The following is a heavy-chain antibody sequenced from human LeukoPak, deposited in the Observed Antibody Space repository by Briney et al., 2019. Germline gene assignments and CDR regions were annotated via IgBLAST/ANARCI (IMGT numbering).Heavy chain of an antibody. CDR3: ARANYDILTGYYPYYYYYYMDV. V-gene: IGHV4-61*05. Sequence: PSETLSLTCTVSGGSISSRSYYWGWIRQPPGKGLEWIGYIYYSGSTNYNPSLKSRVTISVDTSKNQFSLKLSSVTAADTAVYYCARANYDILTGYYPYYYYYYMDVWGKGTTVTISS. CDR2: IYYSGST. D-gene: IGHD3-9*01. J-gene: IGHJ6*03. CDR1: GGSISSRSYY.